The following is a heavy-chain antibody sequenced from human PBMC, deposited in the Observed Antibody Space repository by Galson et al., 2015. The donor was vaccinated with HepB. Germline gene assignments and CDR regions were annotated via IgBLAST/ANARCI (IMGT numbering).Heavy chain of an antibody. CDR1: GFTFSSYG. CDR2: ISGSGGST. CDR3: AKLLAYCGGDCYWGYFDY. J-gene: IGHJ4*02. Sequence: SLRLSCAASGFTFSSYGMIWVRQAPGKGLEWVSAISGSGGSTYYADSVKGRFTISRDNPKNTLYLQMNSLRAEDTAVYHCAKLLAYCGGDCYWGYFDYWGQGTLVTVSS. V-gene: IGHV3-23*01. D-gene: IGHD2-21*02.